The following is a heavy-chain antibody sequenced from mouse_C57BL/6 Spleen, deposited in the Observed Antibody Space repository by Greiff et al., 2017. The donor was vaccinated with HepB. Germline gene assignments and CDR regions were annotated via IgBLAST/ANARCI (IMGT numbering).Heavy chain of an antibody. CDR2: ISYDGSN. D-gene: IGHD1-1*01. J-gene: IGHJ1*03. V-gene: IGHV3-6*01. CDR1: GYSITSGYY. CDR3: ARVYGSSYRWYFDV. Sequence: EVHLVESGPGLVKPSQSLSLTCSVTGYSITSGYYWNWIRQFPGNKLEWMGYISYDGSNNYNPSLKNRISITRDTAKNQFFLKLNSVTTEDTATYYCARVYGSSYRWYFDVWGTGTTVTVSS.